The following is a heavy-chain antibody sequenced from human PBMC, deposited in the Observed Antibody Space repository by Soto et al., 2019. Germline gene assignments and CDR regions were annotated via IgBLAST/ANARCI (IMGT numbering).Heavy chain of an antibody. CDR3: ARYCSSTSCQYDP. D-gene: IGHD2-2*01. J-gene: IGHJ5*02. V-gene: IGHV1-2*02. CDR1: GYTFTGYY. CDR2: INPNSGAS. Sequence: QVQLVQSGAAVKKPGASVKVSCTASGYTFTGYYIHWVRQAPGQGLAWMGGINPNSGASNYAQKFQGRVTMTRDTSIRTGYRELSRLRSDDTAVYYCARYCSSTSCQYDPGGKGTLVTVSS.